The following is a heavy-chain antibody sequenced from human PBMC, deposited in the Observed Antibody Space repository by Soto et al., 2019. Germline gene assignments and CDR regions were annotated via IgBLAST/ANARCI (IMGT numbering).Heavy chain of an antibody. Sequence: WASVKVSCKASGYTFTGHYIHWVRQAPEQGPEWMGEIGPESGATRYAQRFQGRVTMTRDMSITTVYMELNNLSPDDTAVYYCGRGRSGQIVVFYWGQGTPVTAPQ. V-gene: IGHV1-2*02. D-gene: IGHD1-26*01. CDR1: GYTFTGHY. CDR2: IGPESGAT. J-gene: IGHJ4*02. CDR3: GRGRSGQIVVFY.